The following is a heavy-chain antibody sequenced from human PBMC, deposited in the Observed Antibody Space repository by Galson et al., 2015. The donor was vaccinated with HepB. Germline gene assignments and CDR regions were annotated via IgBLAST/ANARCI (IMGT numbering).Heavy chain of an antibody. V-gene: IGHV6-1*01. CDR3: ARGVAVAGTYGMDV. CDR2: TYYRSKWYN. Sequence: CAISGDSVSSNNAAWNWIRQSPSRGLEWLGRTYYRSKWYNDYAVSVKSRITINPDTSKNQFSLQLNSVTPEDTAVYYCARGVAVAGTYGMDVWGQGTTVTVSS. CDR1: GDSVSSNNAA. D-gene: IGHD6-19*01. J-gene: IGHJ6*02.